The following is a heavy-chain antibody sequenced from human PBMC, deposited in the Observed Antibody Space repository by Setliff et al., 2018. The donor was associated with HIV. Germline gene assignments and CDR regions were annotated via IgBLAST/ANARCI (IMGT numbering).Heavy chain of an antibody. Sequence: PSETLSLTCAVYGGSFSGYYWGWIRQPPGKGLEWIGTIYYSGSTYYNPSLKSRLTISVDTSKNQFSLKLSSVTAADTAVYYCARRDGYSYGFYFDYWGQGTLVTVSS. CDR1: GGSFSGYY. CDR3: ARRDGYSYGFYFDY. J-gene: IGHJ4*02. CDR2: IYYSGST. V-gene: IGHV4-34*01. D-gene: IGHD5-18*01.